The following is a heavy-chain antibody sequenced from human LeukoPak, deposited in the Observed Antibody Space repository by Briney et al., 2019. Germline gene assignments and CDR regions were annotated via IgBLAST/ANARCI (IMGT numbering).Heavy chain of an antibody. CDR3: AKSTIAAVGKDYYYAMDA. D-gene: IGHD6-13*01. CDR1: VVTLSIYV. V-gene: IGHV3-30*18. Sequence: GGALRLSCAASVVTLSIYVVHCVRQAPRRGVECVSVITYDGTNKYDAESVKGRFTISRDNSKNTLYLQMHSLRGEDTAVYYCAKSTIAAVGKDYYYAMDAWGQGTTVTVSS. J-gene: IGHJ6*02. CDR2: ITYDGTNK.